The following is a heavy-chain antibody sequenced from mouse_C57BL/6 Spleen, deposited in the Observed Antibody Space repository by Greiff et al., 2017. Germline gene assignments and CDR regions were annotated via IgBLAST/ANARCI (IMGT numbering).Heavy chain of an antibody. CDR2: IDPSDSET. CDR1: GYTFTSYW. D-gene: IGHD2-3*01. V-gene: IGHV1-52*01. Sequence: QVQLQQPGAELVRPGSSVKLSCKASGYTFTSYWMHWVKQRPIQGLEWIGNIDPSDSETHYNQKFKDKATLTVDKSSSTAYMQRSSLTSEDSAVYYCARNGYYYFDYWGQGTTLTVSS. CDR3: ARNGYYYFDY. J-gene: IGHJ2*01.